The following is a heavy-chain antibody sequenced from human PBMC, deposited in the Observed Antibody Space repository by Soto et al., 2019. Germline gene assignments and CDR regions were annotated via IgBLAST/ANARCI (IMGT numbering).Heavy chain of an antibody. CDR3: ASRTRNGTFLKDIVVVVAAAHDAFDI. CDR1: GGSISSSNW. Sequence: QVQLQESGPGLVKPSGTLSLTCAVSGGSISSSNWWSWVRQPPGKGLEWSGEICHSGSTNYNPSLKSRVNISVDKSNTQCTLKLSSVTAADTAVYYCASRTRNGTFLKDIVVVVAAAHDAFDIWGQGRMVTVSS. V-gene: IGHV4-4*02. D-gene: IGHD2-15*01. J-gene: IGHJ3*02. CDR2: ICHSGST.